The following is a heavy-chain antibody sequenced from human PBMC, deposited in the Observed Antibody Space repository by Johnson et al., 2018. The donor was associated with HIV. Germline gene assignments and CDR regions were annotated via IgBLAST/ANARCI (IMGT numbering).Heavy chain of an antibody. Sequence: EVQLVESGGGLVQPGGSLRLSCAASGFTFSSYAMSWVRQAPGKGLEWVSAISGSGGSTYYAGSVKGRFTISRENAKNSLYLQMNSLRAGDTAVYYCARPMGTYYNFWSGSNAFDIWGQGTMVTVSS. V-gene: IGHV3-23*04. D-gene: IGHD3-3*01. CDR1: GFTFSSYA. J-gene: IGHJ3*02. CDR2: ISGSGGST. CDR3: ARPMGTYYNFWSGSNAFDI.